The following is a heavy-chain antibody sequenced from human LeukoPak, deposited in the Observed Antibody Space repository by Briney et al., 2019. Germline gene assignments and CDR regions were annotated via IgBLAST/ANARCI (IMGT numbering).Heavy chain of an antibody. Sequence: PSETLPLTCADYGGSLSGYYWSWIRQTPGKGLEWIGEINNSGSTNYKPSLKSRVTITVDTSKNKFSLKLTSVTTAHTTEEYCTSFPSYYYDSTHAYRDDNWGQETLVNDSS. CDR3: TSFPSYYYDSTHAYRDDN. V-gene: IGHV4-34*01. D-gene: IGHD3-22*01. CDR1: GGSLSGYY. CDR2: INNSGST. J-gene: IGHJ4*02.